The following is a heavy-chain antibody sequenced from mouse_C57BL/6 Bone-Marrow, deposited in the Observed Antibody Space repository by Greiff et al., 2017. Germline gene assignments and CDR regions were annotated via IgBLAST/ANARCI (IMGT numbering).Heavy chain of an antibody. D-gene: IGHD2-4*01. CDR3: ARIYYDYDRGVRYAIDD. CDR2: INSDGSST. V-gene: IGHV5-16*01. J-gene: IGHJ4*01. CDR1: GFTFSDYY. Sequence: EVKLMESEGGLVQPGSSMKLSCTASGFTFSDYYMAWVRQVPEKDLEWVAYINSDGSSTYYLDSLKSRFIISSDNAKNILYLQMSSLKSEDKATYYCARIYYDYDRGVRYAIDDWGQGTSVTVSS.